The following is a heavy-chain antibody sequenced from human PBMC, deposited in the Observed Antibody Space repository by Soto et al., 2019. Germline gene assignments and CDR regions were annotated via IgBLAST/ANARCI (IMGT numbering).Heavy chain of an antibody. Sequence: SETLSLTSTVSGGSISENYYWTWLRQHPGKGLEWIGYIYYRGATYYNPSFKSRITISEDTSKNQFSLNMSSVTAADTALYYCARSVFRAIDAFAIWAQGTMVTVSS. J-gene: IGHJ3*02. D-gene: IGHD3-3*01. V-gene: IGHV4-31*03. CDR1: GGSISENYY. CDR2: IYYRGAT. CDR3: ARSVFRAIDAFAI.